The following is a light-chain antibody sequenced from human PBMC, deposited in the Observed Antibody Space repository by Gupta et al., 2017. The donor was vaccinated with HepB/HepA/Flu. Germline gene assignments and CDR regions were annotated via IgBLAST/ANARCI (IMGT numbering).Light chain of an antibody. CDR3: QVWDGRTDHPV. Sequence: SYVLTQPPSVSVVPGKTATITCGGNKIGSKSVHWYQQKPGQAPVLVIFYDSVRPSGIPQRFSGSNSGNTATLTISRVEGGDEAEYYCQVWDGRTDHPVFGGGTKLTVL. CDR1: KIGSKS. CDR2: YDS. V-gene: IGLV3-21*04. J-gene: IGLJ2*01.